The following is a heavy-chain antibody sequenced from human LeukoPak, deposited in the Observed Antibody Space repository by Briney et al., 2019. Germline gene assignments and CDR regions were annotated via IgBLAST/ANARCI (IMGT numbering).Heavy chain of an antibody. J-gene: IGHJ3*02. V-gene: IGHV4-39*01. CDR3: ATYYFGVGSLGDAFDI. CDR1: GGSISGSSYY. CDR2: IYYRGNS. D-gene: IGHD3-10*01. Sequence: SETLSLTCTVSGGSISGSSYYWGWIRPPPGTGLEWIGGIYYRGNSYYNPSLKSPVTISVDTSSNVFSLKLSSVTAADTAVYYCATYYFGVGSLGDAFDIWGQGTMVIVSS.